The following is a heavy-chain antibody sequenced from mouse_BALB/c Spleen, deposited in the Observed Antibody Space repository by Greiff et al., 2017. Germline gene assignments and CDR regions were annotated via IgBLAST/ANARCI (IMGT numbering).Heavy chain of an antibody. CDR3: AKSYYYGSSYDYYFDY. V-gene: IGHV2-5-1*01. CDR2: IWRGGST. Sequence: VKLVESGPSLVQPSQSLSITCTVSGFSLTSYGVHWVRQSPGKGLEWLGVIWRGGSTDYNAAFMSRLSITKDNSKSQVFFKMNSLQADDTAIYYCAKSYYYGSSYDYYFDYWGQGTTLTVSS. J-gene: IGHJ2*01. CDR1: GFSLTSYG. D-gene: IGHD1-1*01.